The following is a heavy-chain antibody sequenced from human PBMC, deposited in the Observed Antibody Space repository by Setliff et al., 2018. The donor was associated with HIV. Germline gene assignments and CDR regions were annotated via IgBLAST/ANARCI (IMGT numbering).Heavy chain of an antibody. D-gene: IGHD2-8*01. CDR2: ISTYSDET. CDR1: GYTFSNYG. Sequence: GASVKVSCKASGYTFSNYGISWVRQAPGQGLEWMGWISTYSDETSYSQNLQGRLTMTTDTSTGTAYMELSSLRSEDTAVYYCASGSGYCKNGNCYIGVHKNPDKYYFDYWGQGTLVTVSS. CDR3: ASGSGYCKNGNCYIGVHKNPDKYYFDY. V-gene: IGHV1-18*01. J-gene: IGHJ4*02.